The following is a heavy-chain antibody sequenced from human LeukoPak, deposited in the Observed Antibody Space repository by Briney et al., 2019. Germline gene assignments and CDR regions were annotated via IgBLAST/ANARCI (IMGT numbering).Heavy chain of an antibody. CDR2: IIPIFGTA. D-gene: IGHD4-17*01. CDR3: ARSLTLGTVTQDYVFDY. V-gene: IGHV1-69*13. Sequence: ASVKVSCKASGGTFSSYAISWVRQAPGQGLEWMGGIIPIFGTANYAQKFQGRVTITADESTSTAYMELSSLRSEDTAVYYCARSLTLGTVTQDYVFDYWGQGTLVTVSS. CDR1: GGTFSSYA. J-gene: IGHJ4*02.